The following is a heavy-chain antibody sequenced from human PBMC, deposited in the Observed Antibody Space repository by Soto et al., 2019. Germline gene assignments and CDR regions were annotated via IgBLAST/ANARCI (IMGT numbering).Heavy chain of an antibody. J-gene: IGHJ5*02. CDR3: ARSGGYCSSTSCPLGWFDP. CDR1: GGTFSSYA. Sequence: QVQLVQSGAEVKKPGSLVKVSCKASGGTFSSYAISWVRQAPGQGLEWMGGIIPIFGTANYAQKFQGRVTITADESTSTAYMELSSLRSEDTAVYYCARSGGYCSSTSCPLGWFDPWGQGTLVTVSS. D-gene: IGHD2-2*01. V-gene: IGHV1-69*01. CDR2: IIPIFGTA.